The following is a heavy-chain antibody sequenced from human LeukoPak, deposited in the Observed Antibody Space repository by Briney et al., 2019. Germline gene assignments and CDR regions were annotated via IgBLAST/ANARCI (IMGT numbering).Heavy chain of an antibody. CDR2: ISYDGSNK. CDR3: AKDGVYGGNSSGAFDI. Sequence: PGGSLRLSCAASGFTFSSYGMHWVRQAPGKGLEWVAVISYDGSNKYYADSVKGRFTISRDNSKNTLYLQMNSLRAEDTAVYYCAKDGVYGGNSSGAFDIWGQGTMVTVSS. J-gene: IGHJ3*02. D-gene: IGHD4-23*01. CDR1: GFTFSSYG. V-gene: IGHV3-30*18.